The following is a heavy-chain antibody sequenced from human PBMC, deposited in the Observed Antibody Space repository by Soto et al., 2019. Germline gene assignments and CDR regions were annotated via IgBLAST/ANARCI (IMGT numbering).Heavy chain of an antibody. V-gene: IGHV1-3*01. CDR2: INAGNGNT. Sequence: SVKVSCKASGYTFTSYAMHWVRQAPGQRXEWMGWINAGNGNTKYSQKFQGRVTITRDTSASTAYMELSSLRSEDTAVYYCARDPINTMVRGPYYYYYGMDVWGQGTTVTVSS. CDR3: ARDPINTMVRGPYYYYYGMDV. J-gene: IGHJ6*02. CDR1: GYTFTSYA. D-gene: IGHD3-10*01.